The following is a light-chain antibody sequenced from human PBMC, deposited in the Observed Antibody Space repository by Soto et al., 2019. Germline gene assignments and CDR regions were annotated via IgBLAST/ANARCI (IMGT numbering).Light chain of an antibody. V-gene: IGKV1-12*01. Sequence: MQMSHSTYTLSAPVGDRVTLTCRASQSVSSWLAWYQQKPGKAPKLLIYAASSLQSGVPSRFSGSGSGTDFTLTISSLQPEDFAIYYCQQANSFPLNFGGRT. CDR1: QSVSSW. J-gene: IGKJ4*01. CDR2: AAS. CDR3: QQANSFPLN.